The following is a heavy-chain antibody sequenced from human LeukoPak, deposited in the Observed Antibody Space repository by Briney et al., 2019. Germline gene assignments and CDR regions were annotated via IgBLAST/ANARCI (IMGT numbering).Heavy chain of an antibody. CDR2: IRYDGSNK. CDR1: GFTFSSYG. CDR3: AKGGYYDSSGYFPVRFGY. D-gene: IGHD3-22*01. J-gene: IGHJ4*02. V-gene: IGHV3-30*02. Sequence: GGSLRLSCAASGFTFSSYGMHWVRQAPGKGLEGVAFIRYDGSNKYYADSVKGRFTISRDNSKNTLYLQMNSLRAEDTAVYYCAKGGYYDSSGYFPVRFGYWGQGTLVTVSS.